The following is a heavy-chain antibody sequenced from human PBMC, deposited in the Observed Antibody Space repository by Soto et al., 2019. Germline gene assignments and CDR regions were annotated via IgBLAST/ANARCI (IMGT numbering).Heavy chain of an antibody. CDR3: ARDGSDCISTSCYPAGWFDP. Sequence: SETLSLTCTVSGGSISSGDYYWSWIRQPPGKGLEWIGYIYYSGSTYYNPSLKSRVTISVDTSKNQFSLKLSSVTAADTAVYYCARDGSDCISTSCYPAGWFDPWGQGTLVTVSS. J-gene: IGHJ5*02. D-gene: IGHD2-2*01. V-gene: IGHV4-30-4*01. CDR1: GGSISSGDYY. CDR2: IYYSGST.